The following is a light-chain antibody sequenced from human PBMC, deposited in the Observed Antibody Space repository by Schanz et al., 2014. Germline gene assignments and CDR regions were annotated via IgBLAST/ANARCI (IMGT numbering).Light chain of an antibody. CDR1: SSDVGGYNY. CDR2: DVS. CDR3: QSYDNSLSSSV. V-gene: IGLV2-14*01. Sequence: QSALTQPASVSGSPGQSITISCTGTSSDVGGYNYVSWYQQHPGKAPKLMIYDVSDRPSGVPDRFSGSKSGTSASLDITGLQAEDEADYYCQSYDNSLSSSVFGGGTKLTVL. J-gene: IGLJ3*02.